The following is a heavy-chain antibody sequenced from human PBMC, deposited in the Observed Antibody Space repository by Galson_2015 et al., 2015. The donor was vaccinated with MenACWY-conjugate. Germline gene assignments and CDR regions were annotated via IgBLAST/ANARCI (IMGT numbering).Heavy chain of an antibody. CDR2: INNIGNEK. V-gene: IGHV3-7*03. CDR1: GLRFNNSW. CDR3: GRDPGWGAIAS. Sequence: SLRLSCAVSGLRFNNSWISWVRQAPGKGLEWVANINNIGNEKYYVDSVRGRFTISRDNAQESVFLQMTSLRVEDTAVYYCGRDPGWGAIASWGQGPLVTVSS. D-gene: IGHD3-16*01. J-gene: IGHJ4*02.